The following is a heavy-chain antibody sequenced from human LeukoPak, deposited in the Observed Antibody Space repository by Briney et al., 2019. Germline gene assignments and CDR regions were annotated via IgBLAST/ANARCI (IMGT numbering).Heavy chain of an antibody. CDR3: AKDFVFSASCIAALHDY. Sequence: PGGSLRLSCAASGFTFSSYAMSWVRQAPGKGLEWVSAISGSGGSTYYADSVKGRFTISRDNSKNTLYLQMNSLRAEDTAVYYCAKDFVFSASCIAALHDYWGQGTLVTVSS. CDR1: GFTFSSYA. J-gene: IGHJ4*02. D-gene: IGHD6-6*01. V-gene: IGHV3-23*01. CDR2: ISGSGGST.